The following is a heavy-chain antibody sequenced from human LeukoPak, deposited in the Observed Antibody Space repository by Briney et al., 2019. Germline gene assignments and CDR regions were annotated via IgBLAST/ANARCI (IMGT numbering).Heavy chain of an antibody. CDR3: ARGSRPVYNLLTGKRYFDY. D-gene: IGHD3-9*01. V-gene: IGHV1-46*01. J-gene: IGHJ4*02. Sequence: ASVKVSCKASGYTFSSYYVHWVRQAPGQGLEWMGMIIPSDGFTSYAQKFQGRVTMTRDMSTSTVYMELSSLRSDDTAVYYCARGSRPVYNLLTGKRYFDYWGQGTLLTVSS. CDR1: GYTFSSYY. CDR2: IIPSDGFT.